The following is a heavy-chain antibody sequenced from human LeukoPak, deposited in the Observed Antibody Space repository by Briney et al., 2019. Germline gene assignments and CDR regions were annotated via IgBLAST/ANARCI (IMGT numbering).Heavy chain of an antibody. CDR2: ISSSGSTI. CDR1: GFTFSSYS. CDR3: AREEPYYYGSGSLGMDV. Sequence: QSGGSLRLSCAASGFTFSSYSMNWVRQAPGKGLEWVSYISSSGSTIYYADSVKGRFTISRDNAKNSLYLQMNSLRAEDTAVYYCAREEPYYYGSGSLGMDVWGQGTLVTVSS. V-gene: IGHV3-48*04. D-gene: IGHD3-10*01. J-gene: IGHJ4*02.